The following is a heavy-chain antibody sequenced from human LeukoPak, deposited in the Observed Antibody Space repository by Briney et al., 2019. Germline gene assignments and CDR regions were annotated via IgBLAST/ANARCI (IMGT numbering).Heavy chain of an antibody. V-gene: IGHV1-69*06. CDR3: ARVYSSSWYWFDP. CDR2: IIPIFGTA. D-gene: IGHD6-13*01. J-gene: IGHJ5*02. Sequence: ASVKVSCKASGGTFSNYAISWVRQAPGQGLEWMGGIIPIFGTANYAQKFQGRVTITADKSSTISYMELSSLRSEDTAVYYCARVYSSSWYWFDPWGQGTLVIVSS. CDR1: GGTFSNYA.